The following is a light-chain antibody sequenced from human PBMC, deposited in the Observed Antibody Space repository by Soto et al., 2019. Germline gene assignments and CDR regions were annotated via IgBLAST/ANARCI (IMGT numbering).Light chain of an antibody. CDR3: QQYDNLYT. J-gene: IGKJ2*01. CDR2: DAS. Sequence: DIQMTQSPSSLSASVGDRVTITCQASQDISNYLNWNQQKPGKAPKLLIYDASNLETGVPSRFTGSVSGTDFTFPISSLQPEDIATYYCQQYDNLYTFGQGTKLEIK. V-gene: IGKV1-33*01. CDR1: QDISNY.